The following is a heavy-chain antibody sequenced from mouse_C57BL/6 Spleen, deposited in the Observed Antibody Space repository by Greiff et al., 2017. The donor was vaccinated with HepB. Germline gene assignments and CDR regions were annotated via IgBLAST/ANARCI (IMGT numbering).Heavy chain of an antibody. Sequence: QVQLQQSGAELVKPGASVKMSCKASGYTFTSYWITWVKQRPGQGLEWIGDIYPGSGSTNYNEKFKSKATLTVDTSSSTAYMQLSSLTSEDSAVYYCARGESYYGYSAWFAYWGQGTLVTVSA. CDR2: IYPGSGST. V-gene: IGHV1-55*01. J-gene: IGHJ3*01. CDR1: GYTFTSYW. D-gene: IGHD2-3*01. CDR3: ARGESYYGYSAWFAY.